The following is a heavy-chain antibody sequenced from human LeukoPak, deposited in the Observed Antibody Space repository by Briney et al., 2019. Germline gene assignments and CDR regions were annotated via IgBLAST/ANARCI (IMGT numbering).Heavy chain of an antibody. Sequence: PGGSLRLSCAASGFRFTNYWMTWVRQAPGKGLEWVAIIKSDGSDKDYVDSVKGQFTISGDNAKNSLYLQMNSLRAEATAFYYCAKNGGWTFDYWGQGILVTVSS. CDR3: AKNGGWTFDY. CDR2: IKSDGSDK. J-gene: IGHJ4*02. CDR1: GFRFTNYW. V-gene: IGHV3-7*03. D-gene: IGHD6-19*01.